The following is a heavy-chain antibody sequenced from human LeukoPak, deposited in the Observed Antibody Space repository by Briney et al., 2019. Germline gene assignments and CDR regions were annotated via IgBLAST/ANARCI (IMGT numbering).Heavy chain of an antibody. V-gene: IGHV3-23*01. Sequence: GGSLRLSCAASGFTFSSCVMTWVRQAPGAGLEWVSAIGTHSTSTDYPDSVKGRFTISRDDSKNTVFLQMTSLRVEDTALYYCTRRVGGTPDYWGLGTLVTVSS. D-gene: IGHD1-26*01. J-gene: IGHJ4*02. CDR2: IGTHSTST. CDR1: GFTFSSCV. CDR3: TRRVGGTPDY.